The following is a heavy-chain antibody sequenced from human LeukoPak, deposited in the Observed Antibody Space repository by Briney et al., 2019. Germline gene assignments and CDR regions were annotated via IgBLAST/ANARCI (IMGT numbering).Heavy chain of an antibody. CDR2: INAGNGNT. V-gene: IGHV1-3*01. J-gene: IGHJ4*02. CDR1: GYTFTSYA. D-gene: IGHD1-26*01. CDR3: ARDPEQVGATGTAIDY. Sequence: ASVKVSCKASGYTFTSYAMHWVRQAPGQRLEWMGWINAGNGNTKYSQKFQGRVTITRDTSASTAYMELSSLRSEDTAVYYCARDPEQVGATGTAIDYWGQGTLVTVSS.